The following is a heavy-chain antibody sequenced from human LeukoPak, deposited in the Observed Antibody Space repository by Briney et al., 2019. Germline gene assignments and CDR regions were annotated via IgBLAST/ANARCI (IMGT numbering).Heavy chain of an antibody. CDR3: AREGSIAARRYYYYYMDV. D-gene: IGHD6-6*01. J-gene: IGHJ6*03. Sequence: ASVKVSCKASGYTFTSYDINWVRQATGQGLEWMGWMNPNSGNTGYAQKLQGRVTMTRNTSISTAYMELSSLRSEDTAVYYCAREGSIAARRYYYYYMDVWGKGTTVTVSS. CDR1: GYTFTSYD. CDR2: MNPNSGNT. V-gene: IGHV1-8*01.